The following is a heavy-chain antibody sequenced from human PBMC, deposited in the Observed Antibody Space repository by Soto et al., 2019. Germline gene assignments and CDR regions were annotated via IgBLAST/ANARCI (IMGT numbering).Heavy chain of an antibody. CDR1: GFTFSSYG. J-gene: IGHJ4*02. V-gene: IGHV3-33*01. CDR2: IWYDGSNK. Sequence: QVQLVESGGGVVQPGRSLRLSCAASGFTFSSYGMHWVRQAPGKGLEWVAVIWYDGSNKYYADSVKGGFTISRDNSKNTLYLQMNSLRDEDTAVYYCAREDYGSGSFDYWGQGTLVTVSS. D-gene: IGHD3-10*01. CDR3: AREDYGSGSFDY.